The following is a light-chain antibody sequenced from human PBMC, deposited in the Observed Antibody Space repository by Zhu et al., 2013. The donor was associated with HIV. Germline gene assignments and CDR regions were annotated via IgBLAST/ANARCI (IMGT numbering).Light chain of an antibody. J-gene: IGKJ1*01. Sequence: EIVMAQSPAILSVFPGERATLSCRASQSLNNKLAWYQQKPGQAPRLLIYGASTRATGVPPRFSGSGSATEFTLTISGLQSDDFAVYYCQHYNNWPPWTFGQGTTVEMK. V-gene: IGKV3-15*01. CDR3: QHYNNWPPWT. CDR2: GAS. CDR1: QSLNNK.